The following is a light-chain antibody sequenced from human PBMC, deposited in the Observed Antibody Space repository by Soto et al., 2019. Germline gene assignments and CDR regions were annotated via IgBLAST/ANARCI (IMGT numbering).Light chain of an antibody. CDR3: CSYGGSYAPYV. Sequence: QSALTQPRSVSGSPGQSVTISCTGTDSDIGGYNYVSWYQQYPGEAPKRMIYDVTKRPSGVPDRFSGAKSGNTASLTISGLQPEDEADYYCCSYGGSYAPYVFGTGTKLTV. J-gene: IGLJ1*01. CDR2: DVT. V-gene: IGLV2-11*01. CDR1: DSDIGGYNY.